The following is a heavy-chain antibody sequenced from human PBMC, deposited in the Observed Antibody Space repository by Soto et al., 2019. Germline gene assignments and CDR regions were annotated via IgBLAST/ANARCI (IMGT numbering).Heavy chain of an antibody. D-gene: IGHD2-21*02. V-gene: IGHV3-21*01. CDR1: GFTFSSYS. J-gene: IGHJ4*02. CDR3: ARDHQTYCGGDCPIDY. Sequence: LRLSCAASGFTFSSYSMNWVRQAPGKGLEWVSSISSSSSYIYYADSVKGRFTISRDNAKNSLYLQMNSLRAEDTAVYYCARDHQTYCGGDCPIDYWGQGTLVTVSS. CDR2: ISSSSSYI.